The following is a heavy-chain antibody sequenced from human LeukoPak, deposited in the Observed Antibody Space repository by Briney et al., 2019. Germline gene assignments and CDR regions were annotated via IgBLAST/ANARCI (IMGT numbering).Heavy chain of an antibody. J-gene: IGHJ4*02. Sequence: GGSLRLSCAASGFTFSSYSMNWVRQAPGKGLEWVSSISSSSSYIYYADSVKGRFTISRDNAKNSLYLQMNSLRAEDTAVYYCARDGKGGSYKVGELDYWGQGTLVTVSS. CDR1: GFTFSSYS. D-gene: IGHD1-26*01. CDR2: ISSSSSYI. CDR3: ARDGKGGSYKVGELDY. V-gene: IGHV3-21*01.